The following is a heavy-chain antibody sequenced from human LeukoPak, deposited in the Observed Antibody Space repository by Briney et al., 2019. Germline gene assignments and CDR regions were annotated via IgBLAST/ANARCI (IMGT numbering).Heavy chain of an antibody. J-gene: IGHJ4*02. D-gene: IGHD5/OR15-5a*01. V-gene: IGHV3-7*01. CDR3: GRESSSSTFDY. CDR2: IHQDGSEK. Sequence: GGSLRLSCAASGFTFSSYWMSWVRQAPGTGLEWVANIHQDGSEKYYVDSVKGRFTTSRDNAKNSLYLQMNSLRAEDTAIYYCGRESSSSTFDYWGQGTLVTVSS. CDR1: GFTFSSYW.